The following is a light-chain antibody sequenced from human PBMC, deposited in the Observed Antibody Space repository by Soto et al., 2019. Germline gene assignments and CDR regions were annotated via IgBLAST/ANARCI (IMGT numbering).Light chain of an antibody. J-gene: IGLJ1*01. V-gene: IGLV2-14*01. CDR3: NSFRVNRLYV. Sequence: QSVLAQPASVSGSPGQTISISCTGNSSDVGGYNAVSWYQHHPGKAPKLIIYEVTHRPAGVSGRFSASKSGNTASLTITGLQAEDEADYYCNSFRVNRLYVFGTGTKVTVL. CDR1: SSDVGGYNA. CDR2: EVT.